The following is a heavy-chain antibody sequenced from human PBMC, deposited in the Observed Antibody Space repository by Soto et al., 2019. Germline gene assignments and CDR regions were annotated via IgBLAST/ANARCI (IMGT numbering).Heavy chain of an antibody. CDR2: VKSKAGGETS. V-gene: IGHV3-15*07. J-gene: IGHJ6*02. D-gene: IGHD1-1*01. Sequence: AGGSLRLSCAASGFSFSNSWMNWVRQAPGKGLEWVGRVKSKAGGETSDYDVSVKDRFTISRDDSKNTLYLQMSSLRIDDTGVYFCASGDWSHASNTEMDAWGQHDKVTISS. CDR3: ASGDWSHASNTEMDA. CDR1: GFSFSNSW.